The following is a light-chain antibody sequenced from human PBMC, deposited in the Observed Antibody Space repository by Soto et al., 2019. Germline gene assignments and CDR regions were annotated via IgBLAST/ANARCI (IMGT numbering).Light chain of an antibody. Sequence: QSALTQPPSASGSPGQSVTISCTGTSSDVGGYNYVSWYQQHPGKAPKLMIYEVSKRPSGVPDRFYGSQSGNTASLTVSGLQAEDEADYYCSSYAGSLVVFGGGTKLTVL. CDR3: SSYAGSLVV. J-gene: IGLJ2*01. CDR1: SSDVGGYNY. CDR2: EVS. V-gene: IGLV2-8*01.